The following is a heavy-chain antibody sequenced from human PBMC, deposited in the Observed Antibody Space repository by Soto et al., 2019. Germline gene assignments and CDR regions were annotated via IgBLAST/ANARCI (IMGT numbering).Heavy chain of an antibody. V-gene: IGHV4-59*01. CDR1: GGSISSNY. CDR2: VYNSGST. Sequence: PSETLSLTCTVSGGSISSNYWTWIRQPPGRGLEWIGYVYNSGSTNYNPSLKSRVTISEDTSKSQFSLKVNSMTAADTAVYYCARYRREAVAGYTLDNWGQGILVTVSS. J-gene: IGHJ4*02. CDR3: ARYRREAVAGYTLDN. D-gene: IGHD6-13*01.